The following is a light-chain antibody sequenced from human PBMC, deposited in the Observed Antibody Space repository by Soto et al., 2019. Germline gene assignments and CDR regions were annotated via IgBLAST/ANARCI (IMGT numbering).Light chain of an antibody. CDR2: VTS. CDR3: QQTHSTPT. J-gene: IGKJ1*01. Sequence: DIQLTQSPPSLSASVGDTVTITCRASQHIGTTLNWYQLRPGKAPKLLIYVTSTLQTGVPSRFSGSGSGSDFTLTINXLQPEDFATDSCQQTHSTPTFGQGTKVDIK. CDR1: QHIGTT. V-gene: IGKV1-39*01.